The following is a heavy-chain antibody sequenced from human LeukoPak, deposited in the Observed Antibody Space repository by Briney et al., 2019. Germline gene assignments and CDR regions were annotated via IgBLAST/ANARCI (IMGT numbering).Heavy chain of an antibody. Sequence: SETLSLTCTVSGGSISSSSYYWSWIRQPPGKGLEWIGYIYYSGSTNYNPSLKSRVTISVDTSKNQFSLKLSSVTAADTAVYYCARSAAQRIRYFDYWGQGTLVTVSS. CDR1: GGSISSSSYY. J-gene: IGHJ4*02. CDR2: IYYSGST. CDR3: ARSAAQRIRYFDY. D-gene: IGHD2-15*01. V-gene: IGHV4-61*01.